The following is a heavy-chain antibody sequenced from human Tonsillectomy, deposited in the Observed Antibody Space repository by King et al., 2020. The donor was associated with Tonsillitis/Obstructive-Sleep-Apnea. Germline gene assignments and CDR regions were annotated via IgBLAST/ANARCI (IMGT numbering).Heavy chain of an antibody. CDR3: ARGTAVVYYYYYYMDV. J-gene: IGHJ6*03. D-gene: IGHD5-18*01. CDR2: IFWNDEK. V-gene: IGHV2-26*01. Sequence: TLKESGPVLVKPTETLTLTCTVSGFSLSNARMGVSWIRQPPGKALEWLAHIFWNDEKSYSTSLKSRLTISKDTSKSQVVLTMTNMDPVDTATYYCARGTAVVYYYYYYMDVWGKGTMVTVSS. CDR1: GFSLSNARMG.